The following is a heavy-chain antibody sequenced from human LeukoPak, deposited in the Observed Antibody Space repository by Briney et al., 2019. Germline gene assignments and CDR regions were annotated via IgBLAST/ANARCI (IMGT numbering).Heavy chain of an antibody. CDR2: MYTSGST. CDR3: ARDTGYYFGSGNYLYYFDY. V-gene: IGHV4-4*07. J-gene: IGHJ4*02. Sequence: PSETLSLTCSVFGGSISSYYWSWIRQPAGKGLEWIGRMYTSGSTNYNPSLKSRVTMSVDTTKKPLSPKLSSVSAADTAVYYCARDTGYYFGSGNYLYYFDYWGQGTLVTVSS. D-gene: IGHD3-10*01. CDR1: GGSISSYY.